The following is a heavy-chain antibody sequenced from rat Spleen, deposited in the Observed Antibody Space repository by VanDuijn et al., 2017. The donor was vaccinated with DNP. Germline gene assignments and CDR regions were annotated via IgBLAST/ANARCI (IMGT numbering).Heavy chain of an antibody. CDR3: TTDPGTSYAMDA. V-gene: IGHV5-20*01. Sequence: EVQLVESGGDLVQPGRSLTLSCAASGFTFSDYNMAWVRQAPKKGLEWVAPISTSDSRTYYPDSVKGRFTISRDNAKSSLYLQIDSLRSEDTATYYCTTDPGTSYAMDAWGQGTSVTVSS. CDR2: ISTSDSRT. D-gene: IGHD1-4*01. J-gene: IGHJ4*01. CDR1: GFTFSDYN.